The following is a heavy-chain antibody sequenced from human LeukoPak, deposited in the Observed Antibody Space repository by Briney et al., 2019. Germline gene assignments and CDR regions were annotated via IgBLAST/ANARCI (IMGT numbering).Heavy chain of an antibody. Sequence: GGSLRLSCAASGFTFSSYWMSWVRQAPGKGLEWVSAISGSGGSTYYADSVKGRFTISRDNSKNTLYLQMNSLRAEDTAVYYCAKDYSSGWYRDYWGQGTLVTVSS. CDR1: GFTFSSYW. D-gene: IGHD6-19*01. CDR2: ISGSGGST. J-gene: IGHJ4*02. V-gene: IGHV3-23*01. CDR3: AKDYSSGWYRDY.